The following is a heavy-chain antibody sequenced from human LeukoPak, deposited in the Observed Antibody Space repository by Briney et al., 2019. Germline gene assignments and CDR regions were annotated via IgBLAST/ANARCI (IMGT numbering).Heavy chain of an antibody. V-gene: IGHV3-15*07. D-gene: IGHD3-3*01. CDR2: IRSKTHGEAI. CDR1: GFTFSNVW. J-gene: IGHJ4*02. Sequence: GGSLRLSCAASGFTFSNVWMNWVRQAPGKGLEWVGRIRSKTHGEAIDYAAPVRGRFTISRDNTKNSLYLQMNSLRAEDTAVFYCARDQYDTWSRRGNFDSWGQGTLVIVSS. CDR3: ARDQYDTWSRRGNFDS.